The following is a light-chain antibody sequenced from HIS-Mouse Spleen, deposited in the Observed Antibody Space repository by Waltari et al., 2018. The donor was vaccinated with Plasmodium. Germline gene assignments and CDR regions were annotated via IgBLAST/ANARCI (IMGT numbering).Light chain of an antibody. J-gene: IGLJ2*01. CDR1: ALQKKY. Sequence: SYALTQPPSLSVSPGQTARTTCSGDALQKKYANWYQQKSGQATVRVSYEDSKRPSWIPDRFACASAGTMATLTISGAQGEDEADYYCYSTDSSGNHMVFGGGTKLTVL. CDR3: YSTDSSGNHMV. CDR2: EDS. V-gene: IGLV3-10*01.